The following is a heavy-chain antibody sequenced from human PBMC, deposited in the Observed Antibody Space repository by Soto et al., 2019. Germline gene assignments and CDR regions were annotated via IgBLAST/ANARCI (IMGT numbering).Heavy chain of an antibody. J-gene: IGHJ4*02. D-gene: IGHD3-10*02. Sequence: SGFTFSARWMSWVRQAPGKGLEWVANRKEDGTGQYYVDSVKGRFTISRDNAKNSLYLQINSLRAEDTAVYYCARDMSGLDYWSQGTQVTSPQ. V-gene: IGHV3-7*03. CDR1: GFTFSARW. CDR2: RKEDGTGQ. CDR3: ARDMSGLDY.